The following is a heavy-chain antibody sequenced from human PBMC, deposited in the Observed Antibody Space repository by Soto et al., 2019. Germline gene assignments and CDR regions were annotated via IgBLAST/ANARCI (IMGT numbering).Heavy chain of an antibody. CDR3: ARESGGYDSSTRYGLDV. CDR2: IYYSGST. J-gene: IGHJ6*02. D-gene: IGHD6-25*01. V-gene: IGHV4-31*03. Sequence: TLSLPCSVSGGSISSVGHYWTWIRQQPGKGLEWIGYIYYSGSTDYNPSLKSRVTISVDRSKNQFSLNLSSVTAADTAIYYCARESGGYDSSTRYGLDVWGQGTTVTVSS. CDR1: GGSISSVGHY.